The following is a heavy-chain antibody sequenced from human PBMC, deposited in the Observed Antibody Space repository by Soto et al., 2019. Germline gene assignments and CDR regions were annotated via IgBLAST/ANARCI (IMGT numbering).Heavy chain of an antibody. Sequence: PGVSLRLSFAASGFTFSSYSMHWVRQAPGKGLEWVAVISYDGINKYYADSAKGRFTIPRDNSKNTLYLQMNSLRAEDTAVYYCVVGHIAAAVHDHDFDYWGQGTLVTVSS. CDR1: GFTFSSYS. J-gene: IGHJ4*02. V-gene: IGHV3-30-3*01. D-gene: IGHD6-13*01. CDR2: ISYDGINK. CDR3: VVGHIAAAVHDHDFDY.